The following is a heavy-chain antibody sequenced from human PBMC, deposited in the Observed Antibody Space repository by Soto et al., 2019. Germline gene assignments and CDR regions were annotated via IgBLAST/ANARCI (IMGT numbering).Heavy chain of an antibody. V-gene: IGHV4-39*01. CDR2: IYYSGNT. Sequence: QPQLQESGPGLVKSSETLSLTCTVSGGSISSSFYYWGWIRQPPGKGLEWIGSIYYSGNTFYNPSLKSRVTISVDTSKKQFSLKLRSVTAADTATHYCARLRAAAGFGADYWGQGTLVTVSS. CDR3: ARLRAAAGFGADY. D-gene: IGHD6-13*01. J-gene: IGHJ4*02. CDR1: GGSISSSFYY.